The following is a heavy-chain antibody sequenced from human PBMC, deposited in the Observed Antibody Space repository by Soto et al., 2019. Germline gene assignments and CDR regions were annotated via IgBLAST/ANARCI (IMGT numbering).Heavy chain of an antibody. CDR3: ARDKVGGAWFDP. D-gene: IGHD6-19*01. CDR2: IIDSGNT. Sequence: QVQLQESGPGLVKASETLSLTCTVSGDSVSSGSNYWSWIRQSPGRGLEWIGYIIDSGNTNYNPSHKSRVIISVDTSKKQFSLKVNFVTTADTAVYYCARDKVGGAWFDPWGQGMLVTVSS. V-gene: IGHV4-61*01. CDR1: GDSVSSGSNY. J-gene: IGHJ5*02.